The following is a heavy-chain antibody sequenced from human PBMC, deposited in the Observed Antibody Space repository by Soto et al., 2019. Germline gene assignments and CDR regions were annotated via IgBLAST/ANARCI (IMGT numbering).Heavy chain of an antibody. V-gene: IGHV4-59*01. D-gene: IGHD2-15*01. CDR3: ARAEGGEVIDS. J-gene: IGHJ4*02. Sequence: PSETLSLTCTVSGGSISSYYWTWIRQPPGKGLEWIGYIYYSGSTNYNPSLKSRVTISVATSKTQFSLKLSSIIAADTAVYYCARAEGGEVIDSWGQGTLVTVSS. CDR1: GGSISSYY. CDR2: IYYSGST.